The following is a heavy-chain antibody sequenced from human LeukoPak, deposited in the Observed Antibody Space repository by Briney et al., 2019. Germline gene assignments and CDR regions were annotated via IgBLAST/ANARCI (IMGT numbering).Heavy chain of an antibody. J-gene: IGHJ5*02. CDR2: INHSGST. CDR3: ARTGIAVAGTRANWFDP. D-gene: IGHD6-19*01. Sequence: SSETLSLTCAVYGGSFSGYYWSWIRQPPGKGLEWIGEINHSGSTNYNPSLKSRVTISVDTSKNQFSLKLSSVTAADTAVYYCARTGIAVAGTRANWFDPWGQGTLVTVSS. V-gene: IGHV4-34*01. CDR1: GGSFSGYY.